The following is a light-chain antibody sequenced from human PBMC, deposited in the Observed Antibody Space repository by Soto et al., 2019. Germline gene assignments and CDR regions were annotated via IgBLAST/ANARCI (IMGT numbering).Light chain of an antibody. Sequence: QSVLTQPPSVSAAPGQRVTISYSGSSSNIGGNSVSWYQQLPGTAPKLLIYDDDKRPSGIPDRFSGSKSGTSATLGITGFQTGDEADYYCGSWDSSLSAYVFGTGTK. CDR3: GSWDSSLSAYV. J-gene: IGLJ1*01. CDR2: DDD. CDR1: SSNIGGNS. V-gene: IGLV1-51*01.